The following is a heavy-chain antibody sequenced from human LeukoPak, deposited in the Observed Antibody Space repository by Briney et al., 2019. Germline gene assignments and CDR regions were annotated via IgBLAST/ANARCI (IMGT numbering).Heavy chain of an antibody. V-gene: IGHV4-59*01. D-gene: IGHD6-13*01. J-gene: IGHJ5*01. CDR2: ISFNGNT. Sequence: KPSETLSLTCSVSGGSISPYIWSWIRQPPGKGLEWIAYISFNGNTNYSPSLKSRVTISVDTSKNQFSLRLSSVTAADTAVYFCARVDGSWPSIWFDPWGQGTLVTVSS. CDR3: ARVDGSWPSIWFDP. CDR1: GGSISPYI.